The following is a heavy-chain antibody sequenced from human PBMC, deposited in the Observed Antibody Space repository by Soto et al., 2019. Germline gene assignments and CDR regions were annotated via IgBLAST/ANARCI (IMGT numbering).Heavy chain of an antibody. CDR1: GGSISTSNW. V-gene: IGHV4-4*02. J-gene: IGHJ5*01. CDR2: SYHSGST. Sequence: SETLSLTCAVSGGSISTSNWLSWVRQPPGKGLEWIGDSYHSGSTNYNPSLKNRVTISAAATKNQFSRMWGSVAAADTAVYYCARVHGFCCISYGYVLDRLSPWAQRSPVRGSS. D-gene: IGHD2-2*01. CDR3: ARVHGFCCISYGYVLDRLSP.